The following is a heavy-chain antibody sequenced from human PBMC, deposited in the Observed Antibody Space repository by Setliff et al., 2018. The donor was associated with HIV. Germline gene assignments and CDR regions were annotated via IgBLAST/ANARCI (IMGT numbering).Heavy chain of an antibody. CDR1: GFTFSSYE. CDR2: ISSSGGTI. CDR3: ARSSTLPWELPYFDY. Sequence: PGGSLRLSCAASGFTFSSYEMNWVRQAPGKGLEWVSYISSSGGTIYYADSVKGRFTISRDNAKKSLYLQMNSLRADDTAVYYCARSSTLPWELPYFDYWGQGTLVTVSS. J-gene: IGHJ4*02. D-gene: IGHD1-26*01. V-gene: IGHV3-48*03.